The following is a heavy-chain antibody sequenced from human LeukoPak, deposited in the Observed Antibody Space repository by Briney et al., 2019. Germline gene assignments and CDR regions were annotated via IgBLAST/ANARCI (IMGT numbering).Heavy chain of an antibody. CDR1: GGSISSSNYY. CDR3: ARTAEDSGTYFDY. D-gene: IGHD1-1*01. V-gene: IGHV4-39*07. CDR2: IYYSGST. Sequence: SETLSLTCTVSGGSISSSNYYWGWIRQPPGKGLEWIGTIYYSGSTYYNPSLKSRVTMSVDTSKNQFSLKVRSVTAVDTAVYYCARTAEDSGTYFDYWGQGTLVTVSS. J-gene: IGHJ4*02.